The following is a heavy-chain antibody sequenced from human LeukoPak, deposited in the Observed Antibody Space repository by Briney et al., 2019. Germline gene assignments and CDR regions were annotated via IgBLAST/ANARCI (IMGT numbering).Heavy chain of an antibody. J-gene: IGHJ5*02. D-gene: IGHD4-23*01. Sequence: PSETLSLTCTVSGGSISSYYWSWIRQPPGKGLEWIGYIYYSGCTNYNPSLKSRVTISVDTSKNQFSLKLSSVTAADTAVYYCARGVTARVVPWFDPWGQGTLVTVSS. CDR1: GGSISSYY. CDR2: IYYSGCT. CDR3: ARGVTARVVPWFDP. V-gene: IGHV4-59*01.